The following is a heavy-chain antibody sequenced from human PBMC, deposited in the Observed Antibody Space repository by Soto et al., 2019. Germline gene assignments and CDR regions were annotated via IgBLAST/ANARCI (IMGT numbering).Heavy chain of an antibody. CDR1: GFTFSSYA. Sequence: EVQLLESGGGLVQPGGSLRLSCAASGFTFSSYAMSWVRQAPGKGLEWVSTTSSSGGSTYYADSVTGRFTISRDNSKNTFYLQMNSLRAEDMVVYYCAKDGGYGSGSYYSDDWGQGTLVTVSS. CDR2: TSSSGGST. D-gene: IGHD3-10*01. J-gene: IGHJ4*02. CDR3: AKDGGYGSGSYYSDD. V-gene: IGHV3-23*01.